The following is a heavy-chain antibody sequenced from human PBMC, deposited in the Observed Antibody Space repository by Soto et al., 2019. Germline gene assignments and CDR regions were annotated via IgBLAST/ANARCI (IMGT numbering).Heavy chain of an antibody. D-gene: IGHD3-16*02. CDR2: IYYSGST. Sequence: SETLSLTCTVSGGSISSSSYYWGWIRQPPGKGLEWIGSIYYSGSTYYNPSLKSRVTISVDTSKNQFSLELSSVTAADTAVYYCARQMLYDYVWGSYRYTGGFDYWGQGTLVTVSS. CDR1: GGSISSSSYY. CDR3: ARQMLYDYVWGSYRYTGGFDY. V-gene: IGHV4-39*01. J-gene: IGHJ4*02.